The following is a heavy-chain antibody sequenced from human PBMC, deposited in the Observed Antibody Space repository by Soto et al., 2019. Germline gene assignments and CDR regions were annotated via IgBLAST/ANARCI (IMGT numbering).Heavy chain of an antibody. Sequence: SETPSLTRPFSGCSLSRGSYYLGLIRQPPGKGLEWIGYIYYSGSTNYNPSLKSRVTISVDTSKNQFSLKLSSVTAADTAVYYCANYPTTVTSDYWGQGTLVTVSS. D-gene: IGHD4-17*01. V-gene: IGHV4-61*01. J-gene: IGHJ4*02. CDR3: ANYPTTVTSDY. CDR1: GCSLSRGSYY. CDR2: IYYSGST.